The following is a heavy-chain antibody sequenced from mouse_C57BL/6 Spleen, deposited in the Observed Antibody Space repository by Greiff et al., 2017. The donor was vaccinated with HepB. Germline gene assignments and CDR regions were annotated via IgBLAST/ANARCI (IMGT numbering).Heavy chain of an antibody. D-gene: IGHD1-1*01. J-gene: IGHJ1*03. Sequence: VQLQQPGAELVKPGASVKLSCKASGYTFTSYWMHWVKQRPGQGLEWIGMIHPNSGSTNYNEKFKSKATLTVDKSSSTAYMQLSSLTSEDSAVYYCARTPYYCGSSYWYFDVWGTGTTVTVSS. CDR3: ARTPYYCGSSYWYFDV. V-gene: IGHV1-64*01. CDR1: GYTFTSYW. CDR2: IHPNSGST.